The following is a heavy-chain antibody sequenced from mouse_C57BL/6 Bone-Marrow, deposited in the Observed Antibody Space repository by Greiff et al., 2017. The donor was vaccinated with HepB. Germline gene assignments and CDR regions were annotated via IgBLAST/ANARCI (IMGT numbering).Heavy chain of an antibody. V-gene: IGHV1-55*01. Sequence: QVQLQQPGAELVKPGASVKMSCKASGYTFTSYWITWVKQRPGQGLEWIGDIYPGSGSTNYNEKFKSKATLTVDTSSSTAYMQLSSLTSEDSAVYYCAGTAVVARNYYALDGWGQGTSVTVSS. D-gene: IGHD1-1*01. CDR3: AGTAVVARNYYALDG. J-gene: IGHJ4*01. CDR2: IYPGSGST. CDR1: GYTFTSYW.